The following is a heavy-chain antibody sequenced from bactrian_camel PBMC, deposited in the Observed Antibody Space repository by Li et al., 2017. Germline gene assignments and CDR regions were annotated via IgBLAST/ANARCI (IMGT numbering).Heavy chain of an antibody. D-gene: IGHD6*01. CDR3: AEGRGSRGEHCYSLNY. CDR1: PYPYWSTC. J-gene: IGHJ4*01. V-gene: IGHV3S1*01. Sequence: HVQLVESGGGSVQAGGSLRLSCTASSPYPYWSTCVGWFRQAPGNERVGVAAIVIDVGSTYYADSVKGRFSISQDSARNTVYLQMNNLQPEDTATYYCAEGRGSRGEHCYSLNYWGQGTQVTV. CDR2: IVIDVGST.